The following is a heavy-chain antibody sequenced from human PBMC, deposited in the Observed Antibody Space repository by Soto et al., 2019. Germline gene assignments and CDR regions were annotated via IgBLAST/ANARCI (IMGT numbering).Heavy chain of an antibody. D-gene: IGHD2-15*01. CDR1: CYTFSSYG. CDR2: ISAYNGNT. V-gene: IGHV1-18*01. J-gene: IGHJ4*02. CDR3: ARGTLGYCSGGSCYAPQSFDY. Sequence: GSAGKVSCKASCYTFSSYGIYWGRQAPGQRLERMGLISAYNGNTNYAQKLQGRVTMTTDTSTSTAYMELRSLRSDDTAVYYCARGTLGYCSGGSCYAPQSFDYWGQGTLVTVSS.